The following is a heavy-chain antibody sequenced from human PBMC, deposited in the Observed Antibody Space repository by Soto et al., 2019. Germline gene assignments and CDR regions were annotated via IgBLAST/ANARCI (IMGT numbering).Heavy chain of an antibody. D-gene: IGHD1-20*01. V-gene: IGHV3-21*01. CDR2: ISSSSSYI. CDR3: ARTGNNWKYYFDY. CDR1: GFTFSSYS. J-gene: IGHJ4*02. Sequence: EVQLVESGGGLVQPGGSLRLSCAASGFTFSSYSMNWVRQAPGKGLEWVSSISSSSSYIYYADSVKGRFTISRDNAKNSLYLQMNSLRAEDTAVYYCARTGNNWKYYFDYWGQGTLVTVSS.